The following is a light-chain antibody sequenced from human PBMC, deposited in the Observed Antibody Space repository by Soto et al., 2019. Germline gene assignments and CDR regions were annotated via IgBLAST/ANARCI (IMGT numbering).Light chain of an antibody. CDR1: SSDVGGYNY. CDR2: EVS. V-gene: IGLV2-14*01. J-gene: IGLJ3*02. CDR3: SSHTRSSTRV. Sequence: QSALTQPASVSGSPGQSITISCTGTSSDVGGYNYVSWYQQHPGKAPKLMIYEVSDRPSGVSNRFSGSKSGNTASLTISGSQAEDEVDYCCSSHTRSSTRVFGRGTKLTV.